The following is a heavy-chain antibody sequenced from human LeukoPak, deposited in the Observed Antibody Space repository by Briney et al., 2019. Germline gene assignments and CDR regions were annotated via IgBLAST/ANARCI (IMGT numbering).Heavy chain of an antibody. CDR3: ARALSIAAAPGP. CDR1: GYTFTGYY. Sequence: ASVKVSCKASGYTFTGYYMHWVRQAPGQGLEWMGWINPNSGGTNYAQKFQGRVTMTRDTSISTAYMELSRLRSDDTAVYYCARALSIAAAPGPWGQGTLVTVSS. J-gene: IGHJ5*02. D-gene: IGHD6-13*01. V-gene: IGHV1-2*02. CDR2: INPNSGGT.